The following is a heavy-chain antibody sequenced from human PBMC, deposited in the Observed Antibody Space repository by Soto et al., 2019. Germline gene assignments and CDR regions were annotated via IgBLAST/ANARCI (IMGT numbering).Heavy chain of an antibody. J-gene: IGHJ6*02. CDR3: SRVRRASPGTRCLSGMAV. D-gene: IGHD6-13*01. V-gene: IGHV3-11*01. Sequence: QAQLVESGGGLVKPVESLRLSCAASGFTFRDYYMNWIRLIPGKGLEWVAYISSSANVKYHTDSVKGRFTISTDNSKTSVLLQMNCLRVEDKSGYFCSRVRRASPGTRCLSGMAVWGQWTTVPISS. CDR2: ISSSANVK. CDR1: GFTFRDYY.